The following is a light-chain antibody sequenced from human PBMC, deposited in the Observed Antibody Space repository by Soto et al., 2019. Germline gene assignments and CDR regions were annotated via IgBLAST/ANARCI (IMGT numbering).Light chain of an antibody. CDR1: QSVSSN. Sequence: EIVMTQSPVTLSVSPGERATLSCRASQSVSSNLAWYLQKPGQAPRLLIYGASTRATGIPARFSGSGSGTDFTLTISSLQSEDFAVYYCQQYYDWPITFGQGTRLEIK. J-gene: IGKJ5*01. V-gene: IGKV3-15*01. CDR3: QQYYDWPIT. CDR2: GAS.